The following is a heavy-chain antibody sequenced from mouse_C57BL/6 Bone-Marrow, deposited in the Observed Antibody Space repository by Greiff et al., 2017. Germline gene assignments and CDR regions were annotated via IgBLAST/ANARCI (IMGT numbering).Heavy chain of an antibody. CDR3: TRGGFYYDYAMDY. CDR1: GYTFTDYE. D-gene: IGHD2-4*01. Sequence: QVQLKESGAELVRPGASVTLSCKASGYTFTDYEMHWVKQTPVHGLEWIGAIDPETGGTAYNQKFKGKAILTADKSSSTAYMELRSLTSEDSAVYYCTRGGFYYDYAMDYWGQGTSVTVSS. CDR2: IDPETGGT. V-gene: IGHV1-15*01. J-gene: IGHJ4*01.